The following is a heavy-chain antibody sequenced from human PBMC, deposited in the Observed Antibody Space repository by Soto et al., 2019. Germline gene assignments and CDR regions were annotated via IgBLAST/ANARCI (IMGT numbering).Heavy chain of an antibody. Sequence: GESLKISCAASGFTFSSYAMSWVRQAPGKGLEWVSVIYSGGSTYYADSVKGRFTISRHNSKNTLYLQMNSLRAEDAAVYYCARVSYGNSWCGMDVWGQGTTVTVSS. CDR1: GFTFSSYA. J-gene: IGHJ6*02. CDR2: IYSGGST. V-gene: IGHV3-66*01. CDR3: ARVSYGNSWCGMDV. D-gene: IGHD6-13*01.